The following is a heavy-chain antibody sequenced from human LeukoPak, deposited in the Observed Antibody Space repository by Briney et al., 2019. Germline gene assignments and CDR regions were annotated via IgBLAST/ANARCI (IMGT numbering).Heavy chain of an antibody. Sequence: GSLTVSRAASGFTFSNYWMHWVRQAPGKGLVWVSSITSPVGRIYYADSLKGRITISRDNARSTLYLQMNSLRAEDTAVYYCATDGRSSGWYGFDYWGQGILVSVSS. D-gene: IGHD6-19*01. J-gene: IGHJ4*02. CDR3: ATDGRSSGWYGFDY. V-gene: IGHV3-21*01. CDR2: ITSPVGRI. CDR1: GFTFSNYW.